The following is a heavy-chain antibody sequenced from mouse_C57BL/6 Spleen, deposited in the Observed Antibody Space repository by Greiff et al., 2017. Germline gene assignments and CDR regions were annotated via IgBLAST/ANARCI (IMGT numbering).Heavy chain of an antibody. J-gene: IGHJ3*01. CDR2: IDPSDSYT. CDR3: ARADSNSFAY. V-gene: IGHV1-69*01. D-gene: IGHD2-5*01. Sequence: QVQLQQPGAELVMPGPSVKLSCKASGYPFTSYWMNWVKHRPGQGLDWIGEIDPSDSYTNYNQKFKGKSTLTVDKSSSTAYMQLSSLTSEDSAVYYCARADSNSFAYWGQGTLVTVSA. CDR1: GYPFTSYW.